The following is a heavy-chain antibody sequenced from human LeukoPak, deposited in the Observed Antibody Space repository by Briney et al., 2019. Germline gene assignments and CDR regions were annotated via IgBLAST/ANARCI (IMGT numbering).Heavy chain of an antibody. CDR1: GFTFSSYA. V-gene: IGHV3-23*01. CDR2: ISGSGGST. J-gene: IGHJ4*02. CDR3: ASPFGYSSSWYDDY. D-gene: IGHD6-13*01. Sequence: GGSLRLSCAASGFTFSSYAMSWVRQAPGKGLEWVSAISGSGGSTYYADSVKGRFTISRDNSKNTLYPQMNSLRAEDTAVYYCASPFGYSSSWYDDYWGQGTLVTVSS.